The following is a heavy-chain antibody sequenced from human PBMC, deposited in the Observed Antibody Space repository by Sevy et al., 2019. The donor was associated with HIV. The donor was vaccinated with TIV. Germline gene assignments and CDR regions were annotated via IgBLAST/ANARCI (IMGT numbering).Heavy chain of an antibody. D-gene: IGHD1-26*01. CDR2: IKNKAYGGTT. V-gene: IGHV3-49*04. Sequence: GSLRLSCTASGFTFGDYCMSWVRQAPGKGLEWISFIKNKAYGGTTGNAASVKGRFTISRDDSKSIAYLQMNNLQTEDTAVYFCTRWSGSQSIFDYWGRGTLVTVSS. CDR3: TRWSGSQSIFDY. CDR1: GFTFGDYC. J-gene: IGHJ4*02.